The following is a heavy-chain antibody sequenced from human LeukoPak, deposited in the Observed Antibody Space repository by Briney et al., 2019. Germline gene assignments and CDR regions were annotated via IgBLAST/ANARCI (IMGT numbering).Heavy chain of an antibody. CDR2: IKQDGSEK. V-gene: IGHV3-7*01. CDR3: ASGYCSSTSCQKSISDY. CDR1: GFTFSSYW. Sequence: GGSLRLSCAASGFTFSSYWMSWVRQAPGKGLEWVANIKQDGSEKYYVDSVKGRFTISRDNAKNSLYLQMNSLRAEDTAVYYCASGYCSSTSCQKSISDYWGQGTLVTVSS. J-gene: IGHJ4*02. D-gene: IGHD2-2*01.